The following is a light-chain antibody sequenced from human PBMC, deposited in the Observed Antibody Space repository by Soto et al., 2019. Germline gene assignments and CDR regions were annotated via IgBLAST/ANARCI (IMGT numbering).Light chain of an antibody. CDR2: GAS. V-gene: IGKV3-20*01. CDR3: QQYGSSLSIT. Sequence: ENVLTQSPGTLSLSPGERATLSCRASQSVSSSYLAWYQQKPGRAPRLLIYGASKRATGIPDRFSGSGSGTDFTLTITRLEPEDFAVYYCQQYGSSLSITFGQGTRLEIK. J-gene: IGKJ5*01. CDR1: QSVSSSY.